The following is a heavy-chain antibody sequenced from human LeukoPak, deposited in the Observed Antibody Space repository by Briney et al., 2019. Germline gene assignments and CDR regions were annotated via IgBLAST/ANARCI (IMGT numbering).Heavy chain of an antibody. Sequence: KASDTLSLTCAVSGYSISSSNWWGWIRQPPGKGLEWIGYIYYSGSTYYNPSLESRVTMSPDTSKNQISLNLSSVTAVDTAVYYCARAGPTTAVDAFDIWGLGTKVTVSS. CDR2: IYYSGST. J-gene: IGHJ3*02. CDR3: ARAGPTTAVDAFDI. D-gene: IGHD1-26*01. CDR1: GYSISSSNW. V-gene: IGHV4-28*03.